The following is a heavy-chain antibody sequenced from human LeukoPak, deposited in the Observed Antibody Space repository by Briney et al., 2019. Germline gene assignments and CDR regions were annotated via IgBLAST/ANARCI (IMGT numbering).Heavy chain of an antibody. V-gene: IGHV3-49*04. J-gene: IGHJ4*02. CDR1: GFTFSSYA. CDR2: IRSKAYGGTT. D-gene: IGHD1-1*01. Sequence: GGSLRLSCAASGFTFSSYAMSWVRQAPGKGLEWVGFIRSKAYGGTTEYAASVKGRFTISRDDSKSIAYLQMNSLKIEDTAVYYCSTGTAGWGQGTLVTVSS. CDR3: STGTAG.